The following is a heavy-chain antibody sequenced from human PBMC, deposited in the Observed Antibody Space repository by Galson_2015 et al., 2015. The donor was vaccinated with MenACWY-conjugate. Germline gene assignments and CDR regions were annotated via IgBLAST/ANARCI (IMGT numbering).Heavy chain of an antibody. J-gene: IGHJ5*02. V-gene: IGHV3-66*01. CDR3: ARENVATLIDL. CDR2: IYADGST. D-gene: IGHD2-15*01. CDR1: GFTVTSNY. Sequence: LRLSCAASGFTVTSNYMSWVRQAPGKALEWVSVIYADGSTDYADSVRGRFTISRDNSRNTLYLQMDSLRPEDTALYYCARENVATLIDLWGQGTLVTVSS.